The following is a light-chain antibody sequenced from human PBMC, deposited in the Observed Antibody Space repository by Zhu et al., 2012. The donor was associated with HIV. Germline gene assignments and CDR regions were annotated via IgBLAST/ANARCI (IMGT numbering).Light chain of an antibody. CDR1: QTVYSNY. CDR3: QQRSSWPLT. Sequence: EVVLTQSPGTLSLSPGERATLSCRASQTVYSNYLAWYQQKRGQAPRLIMYGTSARASGIPDRFSGSGSRTDFTLAISSLEPEDFALYYCQQRSSWPLTFGGGTKVEIK. J-gene: IGKJ4*01. CDR2: GTS. V-gene: IGKV3D-20*02.